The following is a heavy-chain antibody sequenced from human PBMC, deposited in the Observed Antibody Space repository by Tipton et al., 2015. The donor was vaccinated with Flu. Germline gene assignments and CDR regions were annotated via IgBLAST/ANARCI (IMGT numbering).Heavy chain of an antibody. CDR1: GGSVSSGSYY. J-gene: IGHJ4*02. CDR3: ARYDDEGIYFDY. Sequence: TLSLTCTISGGSVSSGSYYWSWIRQPPEKGLEWIGYIYYTGSTNYNPSLKSRVTMSVDASKNQFSLKLNSVTAADTAMYYCARYDDEGIYFDYWGQGTLVTVSS. D-gene: IGHD3-3*01. CDR2: IYYTGST. V-gene: IGHV4-61*01.